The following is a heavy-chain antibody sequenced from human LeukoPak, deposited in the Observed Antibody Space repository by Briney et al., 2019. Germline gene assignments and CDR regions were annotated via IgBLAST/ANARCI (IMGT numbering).Heavy chain of an antibody. CDR1: GYTFIDDY. Sequence: ASVKVSCKASGYTFIDDYMHWVRQAPGQGLDWMGWINPNSGGSNYAQKFQGRVTMTRDTSISTAYMELSRLRSDDTAVYYCARGTTVTSDYHYFGMDVWGQGTTVTVPS. D-gene: IGHD4-17*01. J-gene: IGHJ6*02. CDR3: ARGTTVTSDYHYFGMDV. CDR2: INPNSGGS. V-gene: IGHV1-2*02.